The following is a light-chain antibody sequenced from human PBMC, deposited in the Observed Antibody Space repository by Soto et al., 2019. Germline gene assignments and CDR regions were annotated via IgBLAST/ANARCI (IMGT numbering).Light chain of an antibody. CDR1: SSDVGGYDY. CDR3: CSFAGGPYV. J-gene: IGLJ1*01. Sequence: LTQPRSVSASPGQSVAISCTGTSSDVGGYDYVSWYQQHPGKAPKLMIYDVHKRPSGVPDRFSGSKSGNTASLTISGLLAEDEADYSCCSFAGGPYVFGTGTKVTIL. CDR2: DVH. V-gene: IGLV2-11*01.